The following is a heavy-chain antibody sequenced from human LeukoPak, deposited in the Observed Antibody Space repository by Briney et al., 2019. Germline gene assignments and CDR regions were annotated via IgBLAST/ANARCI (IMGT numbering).Heavy chain of an antibody. CDR3: ASSITVPLPDYYYYGMDV. CDR1: GGSISGRRYY. V-gene: IGHV4-39*01. Sequence: SETLSLTCSVFGGSISGRRYYWGWIRQPPGRGLEWIGSIHYDGATYYNPSLKSRVTMSVDTSKNQVSLKLRSGTAADTAVYYCASSITVPLPDYYYYGMDVWGQGTTVTVSS. CDR2: IHYDGAT. J-gene: IGHJ6*02. D-gene: IGHD4-11*01.